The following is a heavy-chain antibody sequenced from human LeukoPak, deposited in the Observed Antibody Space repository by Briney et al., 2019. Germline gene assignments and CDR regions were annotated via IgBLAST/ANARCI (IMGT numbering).Heavy chain of an antibody. CDR1: GFTFSSYA. V-gene: IGHV3-30*04. CDR2: ISYDGSNK. D-gene: IGHD6-13*01. J-gene: IGHJ4*02. Sequence: GRSLRLSCAASGFTFSSYAMHWVRQAPGKGLEWVAVISYDGSNKYYADSVKGRFTISRDNSKNTLYLQMNSLRAEDTAVYYCARVGKAAAGTRAHFDYWGQGTLVTVSS. CDR3: ARVGKAAAGTRAHFDY.